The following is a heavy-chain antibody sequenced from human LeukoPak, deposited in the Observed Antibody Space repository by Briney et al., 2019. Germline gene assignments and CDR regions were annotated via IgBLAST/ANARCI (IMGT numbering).Heavy chain of an antibody. CDR2: IYHSGST. D-gene: IGHD6-6*01. Sequence: PSETLSLTCTVSGGSISSGGYYWSWIRQPPGKGLEWIGYIYHSGSTYYNPFLKSRVTISVDRSKNQFSLKLSSVTAADTAVYYCARVMGQLAGLDYWGQGTLVTVSS. CDR3: ARVMGQLAGLDY. CDR1: GGSISSGGYY. J-gene: IGHJ4*02. V-gene: IGHV4-30-2*01.